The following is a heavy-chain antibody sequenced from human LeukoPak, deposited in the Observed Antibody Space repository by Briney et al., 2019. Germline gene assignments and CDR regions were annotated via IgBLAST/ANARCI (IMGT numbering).Heavy chain of an antibody. Sequence: ASVKVSCKASGYTFTTYYIHWVRQAPGQGLEWMGIISPSGGSTTYAQKFQDRVTMTRDTSTSTVYMELSSLRSEDTAVYYCARTSGYTFDYWGQGTPVTVSS. CDR2: ISPSGGST. V-gene: IGHV1-46*01. D-gene: IGHD3-22*01. J-gene: IGHJ4*02. CDR3: ARTSGYTFDY. CDR1: GYTFTTYY.